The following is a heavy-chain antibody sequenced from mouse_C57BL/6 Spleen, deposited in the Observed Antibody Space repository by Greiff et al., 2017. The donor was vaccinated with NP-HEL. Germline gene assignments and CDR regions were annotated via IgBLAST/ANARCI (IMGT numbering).Heavy chain of an antibody. V-gene: IGHV1-61*01. CDR2: IYPSDSET. D-gene: IGHD1-1*01. CDR3: ARLDYGSSYGGGFDY. Sequence: VQLQQPGAELVRPGSSVKLSCKASGYTFTSYWMDWVKQRPGQGLEWIGNIYPSDSETHYNQKFKDKATLTVDKSSSTAYMQLSSLTSEDSAVYYCARLDYGSSYGGGFDYWGQGTTLTVSS. CDR1: GYTFTSYW. J-gene: IGHJ2*01.